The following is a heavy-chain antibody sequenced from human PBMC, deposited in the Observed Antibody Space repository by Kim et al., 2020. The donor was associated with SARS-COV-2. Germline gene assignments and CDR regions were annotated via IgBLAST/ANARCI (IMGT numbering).Heavy chain of an antibody. Sequence: GGSLRLSCAASGFTFSDYYMSWIRQAPGKGLEWVSYISSSSSYTNYADSVKGRFTISRDNAKNSLYLQMNSLRAEDTAVYYCARGDMVRGVITYYYYGMDVWGQGTTVTVSS. V-gene: IGHV3-11*06. CDR3: ARGDMVRGVITYYYYGMDV. J-gene: IGHJ6*02. D-gene: IGHD3-10*01. CDR1: GFTFSDYY. CDR2: ISSSSSYT.